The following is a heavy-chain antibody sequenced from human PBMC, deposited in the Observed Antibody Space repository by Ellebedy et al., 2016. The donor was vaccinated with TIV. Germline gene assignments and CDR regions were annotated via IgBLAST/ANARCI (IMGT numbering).Heavy chain of an antibody. CDR1: GFTFSSYW. Sequence: GESPKISXAASGFTFSSYWMSWVRQAPGKGLEWVANIKQDGSERYYVDSVKGRFTISRDNAKNSLYLQMNSLRAEDTAVYYCARRYFDYWGQGTLVTVSS. J-gene: IGHJ4*02. CDR2: IKQDGSER. CDR3: ARRYFDY. V-gene: IGHV3-7*03.